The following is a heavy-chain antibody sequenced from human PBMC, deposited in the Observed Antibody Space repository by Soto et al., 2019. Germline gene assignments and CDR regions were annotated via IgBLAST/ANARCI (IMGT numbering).Heavy chain of an antibody. CDR1: GGSISSSSYY. CDR2: IYHSGST. Sequence: SETLSLTCTVSGGSISSSSYYWGWIRQPPGKGLEWIGKIYHSGSTYYNPSLKSRVTISVDKSKNQFSLKLSSVTAADTAVYYCARGPPRGYYYYYMDVWGKGTTVTVSS. CDR3: ARGPPRGYYYYYMDV. V-gene: IGHV4-39*07. J-gene: IGHJ6*03. D-gene: IGHD3-10*01.